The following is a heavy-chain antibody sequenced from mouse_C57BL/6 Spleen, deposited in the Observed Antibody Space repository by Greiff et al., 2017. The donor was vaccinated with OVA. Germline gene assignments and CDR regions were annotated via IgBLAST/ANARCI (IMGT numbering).Heavy chain of an antibody. V-gene: IGHV1-50*01. Sequence: QAQLKQPGAELVKPGASVKLSCKASGYTFTSYWMQWVKQRPGQGLEWIGEIDPSDSYTNYNQKFKGKATLTVDTSSSTAYMQLSSLTSEDSAVYYCARSVWDGSMDYWGQGTSVTVSS. D-gene: IGHD4-1*01. CDR2: IDPSDSYT. CDR3: ARSVWDGSMDY. J-gene: IGHJ4*01. CDR1: GYTFTSYW.